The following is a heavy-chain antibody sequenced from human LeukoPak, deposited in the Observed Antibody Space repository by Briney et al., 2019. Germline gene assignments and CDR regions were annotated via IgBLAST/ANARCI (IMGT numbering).Heavy chain of an antibody. CDR3: ARGLWTSGSGYLHYYYYYYMDV. CDR2: IIPIFGTA. J-gene: IGHJ6*03. D-gene: IGHD3-3*01. Sequence: ASVKVSCKASGGTFSSYAISWVRQAPGQGLEWMGGIIPIFGTANYAQKFQGRVTITADESTSTAYMELSSLRSEDTAVYYCARGLWTSGSGYLHYYYYYYMDVWGQGTLVTVSS. V-gene: IGHV1-69*13. CDR1: GGTFSSYA.